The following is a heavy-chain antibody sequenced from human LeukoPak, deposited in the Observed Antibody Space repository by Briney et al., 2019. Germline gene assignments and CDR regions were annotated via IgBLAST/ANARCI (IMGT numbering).Heavy chain of an antibody. CDR1: GGSISSGGYS. CDR2: IYHSGST. V-gene: IGHV4-30-2*01. CDR3: ARGTSYYPFDY. Sequence: SETLSLTCAVSGGSISSGGYSWSWIRQPPGKGLEWIGYIYHSGSTYYNPSLKSRVTISVDRSKNLFSLKLSSVTAADTAVYYCARGTSYYPFDYWGQGTLVTVSS. J-gene: IGHJ4*02. D-gene: IGHD3-10*01.